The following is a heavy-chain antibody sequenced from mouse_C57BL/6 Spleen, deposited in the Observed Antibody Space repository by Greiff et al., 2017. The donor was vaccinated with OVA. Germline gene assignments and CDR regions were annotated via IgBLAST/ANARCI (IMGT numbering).Heavy chain of an antibody. CDR2: IYPGDGDT. V-gene: IGHV1-80*01. D-gene: IGHD2-3*01. Sequence: QVTLKVSGAELVKPGASVKISCKASGYAFSSSWMNWVKQRPGKGLEWIGQIYPGDGDTNYNGKLKGKATLTADKASSTASMQLSSLTSEDSAVYFCARGYDGYLDYWGQGTTLTVSS. CDR3: ARGYDGYLDY. CDR1: GYAFSSSW. J-gene: IGHJ2*01.